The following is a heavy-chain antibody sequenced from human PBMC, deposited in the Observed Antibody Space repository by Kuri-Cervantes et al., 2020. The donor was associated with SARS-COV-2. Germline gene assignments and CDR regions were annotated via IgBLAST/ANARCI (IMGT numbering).Heavy chain of an antibody. D-gene: IGHD3-10*01. J-gene: IGHJ6*03. CDR3: TTGPSVAVRPDSYFYMDV. CDR2: SRSKAYGGTS. Sequence: GESLKISCTASGFTFGDYAMNWFRQTPGKGLERVGFSRSKAYGGTSEYAASVKDRFTISRDDTGTIAYLQMNSLKTEDTAVYYCTTGPSVAVRPDSYFYMDVWGKGTTVTVSS. V-gene: IGHV3-49*03. CDR1: GFTFGDYA.